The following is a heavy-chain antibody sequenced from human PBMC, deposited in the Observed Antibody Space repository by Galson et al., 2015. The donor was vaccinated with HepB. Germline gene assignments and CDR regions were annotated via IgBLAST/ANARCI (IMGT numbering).Heavy chain of an antibody. J-gene: IGHJ4*02. CDR2: LRQDGNKK. CDR1: GFTFSSYW. CDR3: ARLGERDTRDN. V-gene: IGHV3-7*01. Sequence: SLRLSCAASGFTFSSYWMSWVRQAPGKGLEWVANLRQDGNKKYYVDSVKGRFTVSRDNAKNSLFLQMNSLRADDTAVYYCARLGERDTRDNWGQGVLVTVSS. D-gene: IGHD3-16*01.